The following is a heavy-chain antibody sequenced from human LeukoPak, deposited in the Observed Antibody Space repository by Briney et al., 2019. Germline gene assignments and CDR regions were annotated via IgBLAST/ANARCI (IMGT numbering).Heavy chain of an antibody. V-gene: IGHV5-51*01. CDR2: IYPGDSYT. CDR1: GYSFTSYW. Sequence: GESLKISCKGSGYSFTSYWIGWVRQMPGKGLEWMAIIYPGDSYTRYSPSFQGQVTISADKSISTAYLQWSSLKASDTAMYYCARPPIVGATTYDAFDIWGQGTMVTVSS. J-gene: IGHJ3*02. D-gene: IGHD1-26*01. CDR3: ARPPIVGATTYDAFDI.